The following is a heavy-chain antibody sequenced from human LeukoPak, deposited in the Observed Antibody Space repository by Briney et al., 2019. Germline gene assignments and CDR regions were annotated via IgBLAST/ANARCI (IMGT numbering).Heavy chain of an antibody. Sequence: ASVKVSCQASGYTFTGHYMHWVRQAPGQGLEWMGWINPNSGGTDYAQKFQGRVTMTRDTSISTAYMELSRLRSDDTAVYYCARAGYYQNWFDPWGQGTLVTVSS. J-gene: IGHJ5*02. CDR1: GYTFTGHY. V-gene: IGHV1-2*02. D-gene: IGHD3-22*01. CDR3: ARAGYYQNWFDP. CDR2: INPNSGGT.